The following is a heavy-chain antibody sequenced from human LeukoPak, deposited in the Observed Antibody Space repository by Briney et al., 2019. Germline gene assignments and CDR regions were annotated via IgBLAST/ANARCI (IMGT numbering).Heavy chain of an antibody. CDR3: ATAVSVVAAKDNDAFDI. V-gene: IGHV1-24*01. Sequence: GASVKVSCKGPEYTLTELSMHWVRQAPGKGLEWMGGFDPEDGETIYAQKFQGGATMTEDTSTDTAYMELSSLRSEDTAVYYCATAVSVVAAKDNDAFDIWGQGTMVTVSS. D-gene: IGHD2-15*01. J-gene: IGHJ3*02. CDR2: FDPEDGET. CDR1: EYTLTELS.